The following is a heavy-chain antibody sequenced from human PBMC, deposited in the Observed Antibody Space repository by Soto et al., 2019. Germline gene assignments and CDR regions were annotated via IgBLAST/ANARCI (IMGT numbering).Heavy chain of an antibody. D-gene: IGHD3-10*01. CDR2: IYHSGST. CDR3: AKAHMVRGVILHWFDP. CDR1: GGSISRGGCS. J-gene: IGHJ5*02. V-gene: IGHV4-30-2*01. Sequence: LTYSGPGGSISRGGCSWCWFQQKPGKGLEWIGYIYHSGSTYYNPSLKSRVTISVDRSKNQFSLKLSSVTAADTAVYYCAKAHMVRGVILHWFDPWGQGPLVNV.